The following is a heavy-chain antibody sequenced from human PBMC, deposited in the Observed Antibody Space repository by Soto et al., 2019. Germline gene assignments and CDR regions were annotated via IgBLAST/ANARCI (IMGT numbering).Heavy chain of an antibody. V-gene: IGHV3-74*01. Sequence: EEQLVQSGGGLVQRGGSLRLSCAASGFTFSIYWMHWVRQEPGKGLLWVSRINTDGSVTSYADSVKGRFTISRDNAKNTLYLHMNSLRAEDTTVYYCARGPSGLLGHWFDPWGQGTLVTVSS. D-gene: IGHD2-15*01. CDR3: ARGPSGLLGHWFDP. CDR1: GFTFSIYW. CDR2: INTDGSVT. J-gene: IGHJ5*02.